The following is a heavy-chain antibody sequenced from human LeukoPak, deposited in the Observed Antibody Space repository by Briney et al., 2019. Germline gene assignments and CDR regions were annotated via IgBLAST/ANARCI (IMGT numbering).Heavy chain of an antibody. J-gene: IGHJ3*02. CDR3: ARDSYQLLYYAFDI. CDR2: MNPNSGNT. CDR1: GYTFTSYD. D-gene: IGHD2-2*02. Sequence: ASVKVSCKASGYTFTSYDINWVRQATGQGLEWMGWMNPNSGNTGYAQKFQGRVTMTRDTSISTAYMELSRLRSDDTAVYYCARDSYQLLYYAFDIWGQGTMVTVSS. V-gene: IGHV1-8*01.